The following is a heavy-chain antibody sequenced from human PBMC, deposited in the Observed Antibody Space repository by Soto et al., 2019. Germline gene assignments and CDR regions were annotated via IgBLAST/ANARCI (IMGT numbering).Heavy chain of an antibody. CDR3: ARGRNLPKLAPDY. D-gene: IGHD1-7*01. CDR2: INHSGST. CDR1: GGSFSGYY. Sequence: SETLSLTCAVYGGSFSGYYWSWIRQPPGKGLEWIGEINHSGSTNYNPSLKSRVTISVDTSKNQFSLKLSSVTAADTAVYYCARGRNLPKLAPDYWGQGTLVTVSS. J-gene: IGHJ4*02. V-gene: IGHV4-34*01.